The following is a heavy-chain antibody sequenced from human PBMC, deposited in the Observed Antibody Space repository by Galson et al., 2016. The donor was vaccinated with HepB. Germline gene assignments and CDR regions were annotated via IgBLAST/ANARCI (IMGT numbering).Heavy chain of an antibody. V-gene: IGHV2-5*02. D-gene: IGHD2-15*01. J-gene: IGHJ5*02. CDR3: AYRRSSSPWDITNWFGP. CDR2: VYWDDDK. CDR1: GFSLNTSEVG. Sequence: PALVKPTQTLTLTCTVSGFSLNTSEVGVAWVRQPPGKALEWLALVYWDDDKRYRPSLKTRLSVTKDTSKNQVVLTVTNMGPLDTATYYCAYRRSSSPWDITNWFGPWGQGILVTVSS.